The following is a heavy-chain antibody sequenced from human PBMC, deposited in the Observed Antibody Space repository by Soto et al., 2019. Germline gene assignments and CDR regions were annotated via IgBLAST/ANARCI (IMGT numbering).Heavy chain of an antibody. Sequence: QVQLQESGPGLVKPSETLSLTCTVSGGSISSYYWNWIRQPPGKGLEWIGYIYFRGSTNYNPSLKXHVXIXVDTSKNQFSLKLSSVTAADTAVYYCARDPGGRSDYWGQGTLVTVSS. CDR3: ARDPGGRSDY. V-gene: IGHV4-59*01. CDR1: GGSISSYY. D-gene: IGHD2-15*01. J-gene: IGHJ4*02. CDR2: IYFRGST.